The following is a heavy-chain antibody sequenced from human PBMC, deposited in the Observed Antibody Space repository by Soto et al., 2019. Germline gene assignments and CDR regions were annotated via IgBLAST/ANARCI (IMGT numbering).Heavy chain of an antibody. Sequence: GGSLRLSCAASGFTFSDYYMTWIRQAPGKGLKWVSFISGSRNYTDYADSVKGRFTISRDNAKNSLYLEMNSLRVEDTAVYYCARAELGRGVTRIYGMDVWGQGTTVTVS. CDR1: GFTFSDYY. CDR2: ISGSRNYT. J-gene: IGHJ6*02. V-gene: IGHV3-11*05. D-gene: IGHD4-17*01. CDR3: ARAELGRGVTRIYGMDV.